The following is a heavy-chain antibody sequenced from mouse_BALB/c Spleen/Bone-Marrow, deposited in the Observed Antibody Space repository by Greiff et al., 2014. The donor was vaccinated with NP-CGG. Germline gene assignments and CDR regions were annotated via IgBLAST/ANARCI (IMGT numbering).Heavy chain of an antibody. CDR1: GYTFTSYW. Sequence: QVQLQQSGAELVRPGASVKLSCKASGYTFTSYWINWVKQRPGQGLEWIGNIYPSDSYTNYNQKFKDKATLTEDKSSSTAYMQLSSPTSEDSAVYYCTRSGTLGAMDYWGQGTSVTVSS. D-gene: IGHD4-1*01. V-gene: IGHV1-69*02. CDR2: IYPSDSYT. J-gene: IGHJ4*01. CDR3: TRSGTLGAMDY.